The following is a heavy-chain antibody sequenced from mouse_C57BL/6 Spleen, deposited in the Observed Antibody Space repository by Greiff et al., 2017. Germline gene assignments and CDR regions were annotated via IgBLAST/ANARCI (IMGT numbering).Heavy chain of an antibody. J-gene: IGHJ3*01. V-gene: IGHV6-6*01. CDR2: IRNKANNHAT. CDR1: GFTFSDAW. CDR3: TSPHYYGGGWGFAY. D-gene: IGHD1-1*01. Sequence: EVQLMESGGGLVQPGGSMKLSCAASGFTFSDAWMDWVRQSPEKGLEWVAEIRNKANNHATYYAESVKGRFTISRDDSKSSVYLQMNSLRAEDTGIYYCTSPHYYGGGWGFAYWGQGTLVTVSA.